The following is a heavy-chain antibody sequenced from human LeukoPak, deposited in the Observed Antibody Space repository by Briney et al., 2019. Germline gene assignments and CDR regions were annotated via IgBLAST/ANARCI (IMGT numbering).Heavy chain of an antibody. CDR3: ARDRGWGWRGENAFGI. CDR2: IYYSGGT. J-gene: IGHJ3*02. CDR1: GGSISSYY. Sequence: PSETLSLTCTVSGGSISSYYWSWIRQPPGKGLEWIGYIYYSGGTNYNPSLKSRVTISVDTSKNQFSLKLSSVTAADTAVYYCARDRGWGWRGENAFGIWGQGTMVTVSS. V-gene: IGHV4-59*01. D-gene: IGHD3-10*01.